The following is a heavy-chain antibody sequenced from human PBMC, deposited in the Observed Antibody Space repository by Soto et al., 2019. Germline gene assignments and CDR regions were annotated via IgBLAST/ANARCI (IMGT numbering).Heavy chain of an antibody. J-gene: IGHJ2*01. D-gene: IGHD5-18*01. CDR2: ISYDGSNK. Sequence: QVQLVESGGGVVQPGRSLRLSCAASGFTFSSYAMHWVRQAPGKGLEWVAVISYDGSNKYYADSVKGRFTISRDNSKNTLYLQMNSLRAEDTAVYYCARDRMETANWYFDLWGRGTLVTVSS. CDR3: ARDRMETANWYFDL. CDR1: GFTFSSYA. V-gene: IGHV3-30-3*01.